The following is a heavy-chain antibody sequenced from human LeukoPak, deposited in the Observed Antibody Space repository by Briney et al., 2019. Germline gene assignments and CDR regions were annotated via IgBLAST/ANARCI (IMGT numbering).Heavy chain of an antibody. J-gene: IGHJ5*02. Sequence: GASVKVSCKASGYTFTSYDINWVRQATGQGLEWMGWMNPNSGNTGYAQKFQGRVTMTRNTSISTAYMELSSLRSEDTAVYYCARPLYSSSWYDFWFDPWGQGTLVTVSS. CDR2: MNPNSGNT. V-gene: IGHV1-8*01. CDR1: GYTFTSYD. D-gene: IGHD6-13*01. CDR3: ARPLYSSSWYDFWFDP.